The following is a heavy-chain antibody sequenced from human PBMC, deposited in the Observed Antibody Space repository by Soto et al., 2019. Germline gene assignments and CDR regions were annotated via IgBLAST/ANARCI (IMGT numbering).Heavy chain of an antibody. D-gene: IGHD5-12*01. CDR2: ISGSGGST. CDR3: AKNVEMATISQGYFDL. Sequence: VQLLESGGGLVQLGGSLRLSCAASGFTFSSYAMSWVRQAPGKGLEWVSAISGSGGSTYYADSVKGRFTISRDNSKNTLYLQMNSLRAEDTAVYYCAKNVEMATISQGYFDLWGRGTLVTVSS. J-gene: IGHJ2*01. CDR1: GFTFSSYA. V-gene: IGHV3-23*01.